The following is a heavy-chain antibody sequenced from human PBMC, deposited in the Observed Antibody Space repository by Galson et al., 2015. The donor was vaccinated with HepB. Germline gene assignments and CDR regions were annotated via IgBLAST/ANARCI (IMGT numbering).Heavy chain of an antibody. Sequence: QSGAEVKKPGESLKISCKGSGYSFTSYWIGWVRQMPGKGLEWMGIIYPGDSDTRYSPSFQGQVTISADKSISTAYLQWSSLKASDTAMYYCARRSDEPYCGGDCYRSSLYGAFDIWGQGTMVTVSS. J-gene: IGHJ3*02. CDR3: ARRSDEPYCGGDCYRSSLYGAFDI. V-gene: IGHV5-51*03. CDR2: IYPGDSDT. D-gene: IGHD2-21*01. CDR1: GYSFTSYW.